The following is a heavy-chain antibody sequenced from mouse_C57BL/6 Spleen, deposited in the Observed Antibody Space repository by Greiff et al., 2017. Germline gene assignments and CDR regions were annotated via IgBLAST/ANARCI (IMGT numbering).Heavy chain of an antibody. J-gene: IGHJ4*01. D-gene: IGHD1-1*01. CDR2: ISSGGSYT. CDR3: ARPYYYGSSYVGDYYAMDY. V-gene: IGHV5-6*01. Sequence: VQLKESGGDLVKPGGSLKLSCAASGFTFSSYGMSWVRQTPDKRLEWVATISSGGSYTYYPDSVKGRVTISRDNAKNTLYLQMSSLKSEDTAMYYCARPYYYGSSYVGDYYAMDYWGQGTSVTVSS. CDR1: GFTFSSYG.